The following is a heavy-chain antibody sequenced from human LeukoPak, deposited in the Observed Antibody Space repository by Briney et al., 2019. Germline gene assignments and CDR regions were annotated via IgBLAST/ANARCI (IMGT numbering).Heavy chain of an antibody. D-gene: IGHD3-16*01. Sequence: PRGSLRLSCAASGFTFDDYAMHWVRQAPGKGLEWVSGITWNSDNIEYADSVKGRFTISRDNAKNSLYLQMNSLRAKDMALYYCATGGGGRLIYYSYMDVWGKGTTVTVSS. CDR1: GFTFDDYA. V-gene: IGHV3-9*03. J-gene: IGHJ6*03. CDR3: ATGGGGRLIYYSYMDV. CDR2: ITWNSDNI.